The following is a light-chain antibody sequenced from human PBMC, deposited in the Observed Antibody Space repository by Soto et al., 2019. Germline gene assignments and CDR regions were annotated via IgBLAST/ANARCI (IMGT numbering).Light chain of an antibody. J-gene: IGKJ4*01. CDR2: DAS. V-gene: IGKV1-33*01. CDR1: QGISDY. Sequence: DIQMTQSPSSLSASVGDRVTITCQASQGISDYLNWDQEKPGKAPKVLIHDASNLETGVPSRFSGSESGTDFTYTISSLQPEDFATYFCQQYDNLQLTFGGGTKVEIK. CDR3: QQYDNLQLT.